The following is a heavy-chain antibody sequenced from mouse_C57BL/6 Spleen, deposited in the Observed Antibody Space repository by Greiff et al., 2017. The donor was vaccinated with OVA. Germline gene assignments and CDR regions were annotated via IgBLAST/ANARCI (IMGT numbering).Heavy chain of an antibody. V-gene: IGHV1-42*01. J-gene: IGHJ4*01. CDR2: INPSTGGT. CDR3: ARRPYCYSMDY. Sequence: VQLQQSGPELVKPGASVKISCKASGYSFTGYYMNWVKQSPEKSLEWIGEINPSTGGTTYNQKFKAKATLTVDKSSSTAYMQLKSLTSEDSAVYYCARRPYCYSMDYWGQGTSVTVSS. CDR1: GYSFTGYY. D-gene: IGHD2-10*01.